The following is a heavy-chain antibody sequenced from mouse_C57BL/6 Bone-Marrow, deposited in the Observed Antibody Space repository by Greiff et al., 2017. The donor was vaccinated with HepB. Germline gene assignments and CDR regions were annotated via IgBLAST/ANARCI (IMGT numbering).Heavy chain of an antibody. J-gene: IGHJ2*01. CDR2: IHPSDSDT. CDR1: GYTFTSYW. Sequence: QVQLQQPGAELVKPGASVSVSCKASGYTFTSYWMHWVMQRPGQGLEWLGRIHPSDSDTNYNQKFKGKATLTVDKSSTTAYLQLSSLTSEDSAVYYCAIYAVVGHYWGHRATLTVSS. CDR3: AIYAVVGHY. V-gene: IGHV1-74*01. D-gene: IGHD1-1*01.